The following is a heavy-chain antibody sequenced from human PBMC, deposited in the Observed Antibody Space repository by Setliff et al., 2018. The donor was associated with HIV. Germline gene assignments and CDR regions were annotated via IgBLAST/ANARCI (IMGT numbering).Heavy chain of an antibody. Sequence: ASVKVSCKASGYTFTNFGITWVRQAPGQGLEWMGWISPYNGNTNYAPELHGRVTMTTDTSTCTASLELRSLRSDDTAVYYCARDRIPSKWLLESDYWGQGTLVTVSS. CDR3: ARDRIPSKWLLESDY. CDR2: ISPYNGNT. CDR1: GYTFTNFG. D-gene: IGHD3-22*01. V-gene: IGHV1-18*01. J-gene: IGHJ4*02.